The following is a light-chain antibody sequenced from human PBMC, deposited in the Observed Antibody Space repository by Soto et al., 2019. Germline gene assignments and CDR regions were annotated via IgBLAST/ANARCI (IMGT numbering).Light chain of an antibody. CDR3: QTWGTGIWV. Sequence: QPVLTQSPSASASLGASVKLTCTLSSGHSSYAIAWHQQQPEKGPRYLLKLNSDGSHSKGDGIPDRFSGSSSGAERYLTIAGLQSKDEAEYYCQTWGTGIWVFGGGTKLTVL. CDR2: LNSDGSH. J-gene: IGLJ3*02. V-gene: IGLV4-69*01. CDR1: SGHSSYA.